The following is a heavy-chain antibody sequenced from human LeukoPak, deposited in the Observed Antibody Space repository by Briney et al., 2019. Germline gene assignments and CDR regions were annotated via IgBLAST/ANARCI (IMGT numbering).Heavy chain of an antibody. V-gene: IGHV3-30-3*01. D-gene: IGHD4-17*01. CDR1: GFTFINYA. CDR2: ISNDGSNK. CDR3: ARGGFDGDYYFDY. J-gene: IGHJ4*02. Sequence: GGSLRLSCAASGFTFINYAIHWVRQAPGKGLEWVAVISNDGSNKYYADSVKGRFTISRDNSKNTLYLQMDSLRAEGTAVYYCARGGFDGDYYFDYWGQGTLVTVSS.